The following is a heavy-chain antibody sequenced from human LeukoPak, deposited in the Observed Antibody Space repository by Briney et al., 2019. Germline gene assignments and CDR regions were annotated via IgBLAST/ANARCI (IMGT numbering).Heavy chain of an antibody. CDR1: GFTFSDYY. J-gene: IGHJ4*02. V-gene: IGHV3-11*04. CDR3: ASYNPYY. Sequence: GGSLRLSCAASGFTFSDYYMSWIRQAPGKALEWVSYVSSGSSTIYYADSVKGRFTVSRDNGKRSLYLHMNSLRAEDTAMYYCASYNPYYGGQGTLVTVSS. D-gene: IGHD1-1*01. CDR2: VSSGSSTI.